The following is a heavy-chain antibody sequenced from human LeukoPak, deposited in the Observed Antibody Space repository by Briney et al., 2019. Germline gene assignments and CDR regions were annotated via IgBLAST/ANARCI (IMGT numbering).Heavy chain of an antibody. D-gene: IGHD3-10*01. CDR1: GYTFTGYY. Sequence: GASVKVSCKASGYTFTGYYIHWVRQSPGQGPEWMGWFNPNSGATDSAQKFQGKVTMTGDTSISTAYMELRGLTSDDTAVYYCAREYGSGYYYVYLDYWGQGTLVTVSS. CDR2: FNPNSGAT. CDR3: AREYGSGYYYVYLDY. J-gene: IGHJ4*02. V-gene: IGHV1-2*02.